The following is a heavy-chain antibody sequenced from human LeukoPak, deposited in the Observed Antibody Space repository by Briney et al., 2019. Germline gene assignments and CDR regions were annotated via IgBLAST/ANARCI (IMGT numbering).Heavy chain of an antibody. V-gene: IGHV3-30*03. Sequence: GRSLRLSCAASGFTFSSYGMHWVRQAPGKGLEWVAVISYDGSNKYYADSVKGRFTISRDNSKNTLYLQMNSLRAEDTAVYYCARIYCSSTSCSSDAFDIWGQGTMVTVSS. D-gene: IGHD2-2*01. J-gene: IGHJ3*02. CDR3: ARIYCSSTSCSSDAFDI. CDR1: GFTFSSYG. CDR2: ISYDGSNK.